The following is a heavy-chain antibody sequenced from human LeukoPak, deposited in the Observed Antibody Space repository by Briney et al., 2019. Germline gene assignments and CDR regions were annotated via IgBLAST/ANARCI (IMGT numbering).Heavy chain of an antibody. CDR2: IYYSGST. CDR1: GGSISSYY. D-gene: IGHD2-21*02. CDR3: ARTYCGGDCYSGGYYYGMDV. V-gene: IGHV4-59*01. Sequence: SETLSLTCTVSGGSISSYYWSWIRQPPGKGLEWIGYIYYSGSTNYNPSLKSRVTISVDTSKNQFSLKLSSVTAADTAVYYCARTYCGGDCYSGGYYYGMDVWGQGTTVTVSS. J-gene: IGHJ6*02.